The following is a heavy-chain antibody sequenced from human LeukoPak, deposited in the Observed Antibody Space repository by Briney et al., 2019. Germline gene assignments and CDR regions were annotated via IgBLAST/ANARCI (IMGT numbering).Heavy chain of an antibody. V-gene: IGHV3-30*18. CDR2: ISYDGSNK. CDR1: GFTFSSYG. J-gene: IGHJ4*02. D-gene: IGHD6-13*01. Sequence: PGGSLRLSCAASGFTFSSYGMHWVRQAPGKGLEWVAVISYDGSNKYYADSVKGRFTISRDNSKNTLYLQMNSLRAEDTAVCYCAKEGFIAAAGGYFDYWGQGTLVTVSS. CDR3: AKEGFIAAAGGYFDY.